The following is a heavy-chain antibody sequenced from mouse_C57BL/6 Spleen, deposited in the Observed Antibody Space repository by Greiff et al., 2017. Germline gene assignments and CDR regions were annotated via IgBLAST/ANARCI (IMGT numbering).Heavy chain of an antibody. CDR3: ARWDYYGSSFSMDY. V-gene: IGHV1-26*01. CDR2: INPNNGGT. D-gene: IGHD1-1*01. J-gene: IGHJ4*01. CDR1: GYTFTDYY. Sequence: EVQLQQSGPELVKPGASVKISCKASGYTFTDYYMNWVKQSHGKSLEWIGDINPNNGGTSYNQKFKGKATLTVDTSSSTAYMELRSLTSEDSAVYYCARWDYYGSSFSMDYWGQGTSVTVSS.